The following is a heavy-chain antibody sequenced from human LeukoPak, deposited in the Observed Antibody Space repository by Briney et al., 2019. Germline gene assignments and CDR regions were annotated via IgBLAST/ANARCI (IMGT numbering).Heavy chain of an antibody. CDR1: GGSISSYY. Sequence: SETLSLTCTVSGGSISSYYWSWIRQPAGKGLEWIGRIYTSGSTNYNPSLKSRVAISVDTSKNQFSLKLSSVTAADTAVYYCARRSVYGDYYYFDYWGQGTLVTVS. D-gene: IGHD4-17*01. CDR3: ARRSVYGDYYYFDY. CDR2: IYTSGST. V-gene: IGHV4-4*07. J-gene: IGHJ4*02.